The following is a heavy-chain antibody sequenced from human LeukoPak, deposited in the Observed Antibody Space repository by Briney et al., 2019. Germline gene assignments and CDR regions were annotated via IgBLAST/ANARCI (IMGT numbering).Heavy chain of an antibody. J-gene: IGHJ4*02. CDR2: IGGGGTL. D-gene: IGHD1-26*01. CDR3: ATQWERYSPPSDY. CDR1: GFTVSSYA. V-gene: IGHV3-23*01. Sequence: GGSLRLSCAASGFTVSSYAMGWVRQAPGKGLEWVSAIGGGGTLYYADSVKGRFTISRDNSKNTLYLQMNSLRAEDTAVYCCATQWERYSPPSDYWGQGTLVTVSS.